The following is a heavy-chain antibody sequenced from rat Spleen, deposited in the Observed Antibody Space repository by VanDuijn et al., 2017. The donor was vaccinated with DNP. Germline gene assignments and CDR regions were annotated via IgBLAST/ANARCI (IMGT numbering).Heavy chain of an antibody. CDR2: INTGGDIT. D-gene: IGHD1-2*01. V-gene: IGHV5S13*01. J-gene: IGHJ3*01. CDR3: ARHEDSSSHIYGFAY. CDR1: GFTFTNHG. Sequence: EVQLVESGGGLVQPGRSLKLSCAASGFTFTNHGMAWVRQAPTKGLEWVASINTGGDITYYRDSVKGRFTISRDNAKNTQYLQMDSLRSEDTATYYCARHEDSSSHIYGFAYWGQGTLVTVSS.